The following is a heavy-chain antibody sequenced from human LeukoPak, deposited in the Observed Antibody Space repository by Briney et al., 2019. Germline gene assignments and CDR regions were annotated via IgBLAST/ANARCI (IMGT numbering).Heavy chain of an antibody. Sequence: VASVKVSCKASGYTFIYYDINWVRQAAGQGLEWMGWMNPNSGNTGYAQNFQGRVTMTRNTSITTAYMELSGLRSEDTAIYYCARGSFIRGTADDYWGQGTLVTVSS. CDR2: MNPNSGNT. D-gene: IGHD1-1*01. J-gene: IGHJ4*02. CDR3: ARGSFIRGTADDY. CDR1: GYTFIYYD. V-gene: IGHV1-8*01.